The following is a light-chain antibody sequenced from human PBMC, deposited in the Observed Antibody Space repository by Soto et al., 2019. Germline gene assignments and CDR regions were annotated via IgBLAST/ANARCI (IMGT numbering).Light chain of an antibody. V-gene: IGKV3-20*01. CDR1: QSVDNTH. CDR2: DTS. J-gene: IGKJ1*01. CDR3: QQYGTSPQT. Sequence: EIVLTQSPGTLSLSPGESATLSCRASQSVDNTHLAWYQQRPGQAPRLLIYDTSKRDIGIPDRFSGSGSGADFTLAISVLEPADFAVYFCQQYGTSPQTFGQGTKVEIK.